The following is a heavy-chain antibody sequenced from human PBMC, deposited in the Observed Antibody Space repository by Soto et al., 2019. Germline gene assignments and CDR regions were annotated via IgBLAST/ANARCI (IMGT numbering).Heavy chain of an antibody. J-gene: IGHJ4*02. CDR1: GFTFSSYG. CDR3: AKELGRGGFDY. Sequence: QVQLVESGGGVVQPGRSLRLSCAASGFTFSSYGMHWVRQAPGKGLEWMAVISYDGSNKYYADSVKGRFTISRDNSKNTLYLQMNSLRAEDTAVYYCAKELGRGGFDYWGQGTLVTVSS. D-gene: IGHD7-27*01. V-gene: IGHV3-30*18. CDR2: ISYDGSNK.